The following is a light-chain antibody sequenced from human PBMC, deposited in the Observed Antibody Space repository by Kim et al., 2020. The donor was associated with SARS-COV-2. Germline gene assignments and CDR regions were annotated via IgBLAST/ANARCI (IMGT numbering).Light chain of an antibody. Sequence: EIVLTQSPATLSLSPGERATLPCRASQGVSTYLAWFQQKPVQAPRLLIYDASNRATGIPARFSGSGSGTDFTLTISSLEPEDFALYYCQQRSNWPLTFGGGTKVEIK. CDR2: DAS. J-gene: IGKJ4*01. CDR3: QQRSNWPLT. CDR1: QGVSTY. V-gene: IGKV3-11*01.